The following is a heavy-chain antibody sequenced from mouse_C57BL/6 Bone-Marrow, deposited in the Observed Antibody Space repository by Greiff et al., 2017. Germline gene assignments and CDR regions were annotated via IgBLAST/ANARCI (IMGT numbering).Heavy chain of an antibody. CDR2: ISYDGSN. J-gene: IGHJ1*03. CDR1: GYSITSGYY. Sequence: DVHLVESGPGLVKPSQSLSPTCSVTGYSITSGYYWNWIRQFPGNKLEWMGYISYDGSNNYNPSLKNRISITRDTSKNQFFLKLNSVTTEDTATYYCASRDWYFDVWGTGTTVTVSS. V-gene: IGHV3-6*01. CDR3: ASRDWYFDV.